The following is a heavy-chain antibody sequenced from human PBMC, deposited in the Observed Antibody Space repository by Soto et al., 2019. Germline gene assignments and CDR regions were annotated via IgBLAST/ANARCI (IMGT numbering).Heavy chain of an antibody. CDR3: ARGPGGTYYYYGMDV. Sequence: TLSPTFAVLGGSIRGGGYSWCWIRQPPGKGLEWIGYIYHSGSTYYNPSLKSRVTISVDRSKNQFSLKLSSVTAADTAVYYCARGPGGTYYYYGMDVWGQGTTVTVSS. CDR1: GGSIRGGGYS. D-gene: IGHD2-15*01. CDR2: IYHSGST. J-gene: IGHJ6*02. V-gene: IGHV4-30-2*01.